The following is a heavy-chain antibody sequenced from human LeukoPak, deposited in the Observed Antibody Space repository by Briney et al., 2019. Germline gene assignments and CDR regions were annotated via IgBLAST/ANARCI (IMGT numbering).Heavy chain of an antibody. CDR3: ARKAYYYDSSGYYGYYYYYMDV. CDR1: GYTFTSYD. CDR2: MNPNSGNT. J-gene: IGHJ6*03. V-gene: IGHV1-8*03. D-gene: IGHD3-22*01. Sequence: ASVKVSRKASGYTFTSYDINWVRQATGQGLEWMGWMNPNSGNTGYAQKFQGRVTITRNTSISTAYMELSSLRSEDTAVYYCARKAYYYDSSGYYGYYYYYMDVWGKGTTVTVSS.